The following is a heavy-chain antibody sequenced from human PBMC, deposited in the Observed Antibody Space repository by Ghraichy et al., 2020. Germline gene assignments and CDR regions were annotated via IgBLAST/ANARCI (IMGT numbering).Heavy chain of an antibody. Sequence: GGSLRLSCAASGFTSSSHCMNWVRQAPGKGLEWVANIKQDGSEKYYVDSVKGRFTISRDNAKNSLYLQMNSLRAEDTAVYYCARGQIAAGGCFDGFDIWGEGTLLTASS. CDR2: IKQDGSEK. CDR3: ARGQIAAGGCFDGFDI. V-gene: IGHV3-7*03. J-gene: IGHJ3*02. CDR1: GFTSSSHC. D-gene: IGHD6-13*01.